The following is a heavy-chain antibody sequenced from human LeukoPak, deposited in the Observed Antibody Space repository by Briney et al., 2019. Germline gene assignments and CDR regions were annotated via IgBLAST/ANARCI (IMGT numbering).Heavy chain of an antibody. CDR2: ISSSSSTI. V-gene: IGHV3-48*01. Sequence: PGGSLRLSCAASGFTFSSYSMNWVRQAPGKGLEWVSYISSSSSTIYYADSVKGRFTISRDNSKNTLYLQMNSLRAEDTAVYYCARDGAWEGDWLLFHFDYWGQGTLVTVSS. CDR1: GFTFSSYS. CDR3: ARDGAWEGDWLLFHFDY. J-gene: IGHJ4*02. D-gene: IGHD3-9*01.